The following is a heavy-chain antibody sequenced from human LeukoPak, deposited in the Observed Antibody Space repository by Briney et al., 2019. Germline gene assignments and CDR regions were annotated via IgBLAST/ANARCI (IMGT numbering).Heavy chain of an antibody. CDR1: GGSFSGYY. Sequence: PSETLSLTCAVYGGSFSGYYWSWIRQPPGKGLEWIGDINHSGSTNYNPSLKSRVTISVDTSKNQLSLQLSSVTAADTAVYYCARRPYCSGGSCYRYPYYYYGMDVWGQGTTVTVSS. CDR3: ARRPYCSGGSCYRYPYYYYGMDV. D-gene: IGHD2-15*01. V-gene: IGHV4-34*01. CDR2: INHSGST. J-gene: IGHJ6*02.